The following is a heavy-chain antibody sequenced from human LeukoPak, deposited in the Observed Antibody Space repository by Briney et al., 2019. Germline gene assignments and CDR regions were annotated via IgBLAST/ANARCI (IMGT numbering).Heavy chain of an antibody. CDR3: ASGYSYGYYYYYMDV. Sequence: SETLSLTCAVSGGSFSDYYWNWIRQPPGKGLEWIGEINHSGSTNYNPSIKSRVTISIDTSKNQFSLKLSSVTAADTAVYYCASGYSYGYYYYYMDVWGKGTTVTVSS. D-gene: IGHD5-18*01. CDR1: GGSFSDYY. J-gene: IGHJ6*03. CDR2: INHSGST. V-gene: IGHV4-34*01.